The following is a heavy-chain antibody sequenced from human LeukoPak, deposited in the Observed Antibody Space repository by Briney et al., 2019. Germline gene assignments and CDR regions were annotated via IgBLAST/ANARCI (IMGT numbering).Heavy chain of an antibody. V-gene: IGHV4-61*02. CDR3: AREGVIVGAHDAFDI. CDR1: GGSISSGSYY. J-gene: IGHJ3*02. Sequence: NPSQTLSLTCTVSGGSISSGSYYWSWIRQPAGKGLEWIGRIYTSGSTNYNPSLKSRVTISVDTSKNQFSLKLSSVTAADTAVYYCAREGVIVGAHDAFDIWGQGTMVTVSS. D-gene: IGHD1-26*01. CDR2: IYTSGST.